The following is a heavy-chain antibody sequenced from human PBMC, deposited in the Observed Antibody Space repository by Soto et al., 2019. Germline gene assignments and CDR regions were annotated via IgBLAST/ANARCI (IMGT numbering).Heavy chain of an antibody. D-gene: IGHD3-9*01. CDR3: ASDGAYYDILTGYYERTYDVAFDI. CDR2: IFYTGST. V-gene: IGHV4-30-4*01. J-gene: IGHJ3*02. Sequence: SETLSLTCTVSGGSISSGDYYWSWIRQPPGKGLEWIGCIFYTGSTYYNPSLKSRITISVHTSKSQFSLKLTSVTAADTAVYYCASDGAYYDILTGYYERTYDVAFDIRGQGTMVTGS. CDR1: GGSISSGDYY.